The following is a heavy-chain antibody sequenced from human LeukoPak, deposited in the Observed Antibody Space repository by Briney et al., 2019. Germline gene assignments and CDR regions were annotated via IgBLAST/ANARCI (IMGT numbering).Heavy chain of an antibody. Sequence: SGGSLRLSCAASGFTFSTYAMHWVRQAPGKGLEWVAVISYDGSSKYYADSVKGRFTISRDNSKNTLYLQMNSLRAEDTAVYYCARARSSYGYGGAFDIWGQGTMVTVSS. J-gene: IGHJ3*02. CDR2: ISYDGSSK. CDR1: GFTFSTYA. V-gene: IGHV3-30*04. D-gene: IGHD5-18*01. CDR3: ARARSSYGYGGAFDI.